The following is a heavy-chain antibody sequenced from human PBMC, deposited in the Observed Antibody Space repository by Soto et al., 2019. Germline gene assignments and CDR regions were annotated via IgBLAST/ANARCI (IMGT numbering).Heavy chain of an antibody. CDR1: GYSFTTYW. CDR2: IYPGDSNT. Sequence: GESLKISCXSSGYSFTTYWIGWVRQMPGKGLEWMGMIYPGDSNTRYSPSLQGQVTLSVDKSINTAYLQWSSLKASDTAMYYCARSNLYSSSWYYYYYGMDVWGQGTTVTVSS. J-gene: IGHJ6*02. CDR3: ARSNLYSSSWYYYYYGMDV. D-gene: IGHD6-13*01. V-gene: IGHV5-51*01.